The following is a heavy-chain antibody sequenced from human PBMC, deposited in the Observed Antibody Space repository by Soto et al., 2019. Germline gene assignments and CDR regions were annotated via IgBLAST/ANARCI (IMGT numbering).Heavy chain of an antibody. CDR2: ISYDGSNK. Sequence: GGSLRLSCAASGFTFSSYAMHWVRQAPGKGLEWVAVISYDGSNKYYADSVKGRFTISRDNSKNTLYLQMNSLRAEDTAVYYCARAGRWLQTLYYFDYSGQGTLVTVSS. D-gene: IGHD3-10*01. CDR1: GFTFSSYA. V-gene: IGHV3-30-3*01. J-gene: IGHJ4*02. CDR3: ARAGRWLQTLYYFDY.